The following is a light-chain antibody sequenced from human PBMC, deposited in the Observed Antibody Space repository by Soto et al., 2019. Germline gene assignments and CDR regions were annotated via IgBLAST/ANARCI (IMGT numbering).Light chain of an antibody. CDR1: QSISDW. J-gene: IGKJ1*01. V-gene: IGKV1-5*03. CDR2: KAS. Sequence: DIQMTQSPSTLSASVGDRVTITCRASQSISDWLAWYQQKPGKAPKFLIYKASNLESGFPSRFSGSGSGTEFNLTISSVQPDDFATYYCQYYDNYSWTFGQGTKVEIK. CDR3: QYYDNYSWT.